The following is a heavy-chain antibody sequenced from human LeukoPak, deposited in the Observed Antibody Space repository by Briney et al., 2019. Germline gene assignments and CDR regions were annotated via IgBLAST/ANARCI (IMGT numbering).Heavy chain of an antibody. CDR2: ISAYNGNT. D-gene: IGHD3-16*02. CDR3: ARGTIFRDYVWGSYRYFDY. V-gene: IGHV1-18*01. CDR1: GYTFTSYG. Sequence: ASVKVSCKASGYTFTSYGISWVRQAHGQGLEWMGWISAYNGNTNYAQKLQGRVTMTTDTSTSTAYMELRSLRSDDTAVYYCARGTIFRDYVWGSYRYFDYWGQGTLVTVSS. J-gene: IGHJ4*02.